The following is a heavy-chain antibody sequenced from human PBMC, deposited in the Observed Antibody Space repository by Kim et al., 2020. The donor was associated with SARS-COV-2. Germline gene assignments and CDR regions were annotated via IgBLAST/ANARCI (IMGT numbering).Heavy chain of an antibody. D-gene: IGHD1-26*01. CDR1: GFGFSSYG. CDR3: AKGATGSYDC. CDR2: ISGSGGVT. J-gene: IGHJ4*02. Sequence: GGSLRLSCAASGFGFSSYGIHWVRQAPGKGLEWVSFISGSGGVTHYAESVKGRFTISRDNSKNTLYLQMNSLRAEDTAVFYCAKGATGSYDCWGQGPLVTVSS. V-gene: IGHV3-23*01.